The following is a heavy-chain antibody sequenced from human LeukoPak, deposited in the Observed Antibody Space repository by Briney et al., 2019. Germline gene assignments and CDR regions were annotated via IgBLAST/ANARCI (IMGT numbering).Heavy chain of an antibody. CDR3: ARSGGRGYSGYDRFFDY. CDR2: IYTSGST. CDR1: GGSISSYY. J-gene: IGHJ4*02. V-gene: IGHV4-4*07. Sequence: SETLSLTCTVSGGSISSYYWSWIRQPPGKGLEWIGRIYTSGSTNYNPSLKSRVTMTRDTSISTAYMELSRLRSDDTAVYYCARSGGRGYSGYDRFFDYWGQGTLVTVSS. D-gene: IGHD5-12*01.